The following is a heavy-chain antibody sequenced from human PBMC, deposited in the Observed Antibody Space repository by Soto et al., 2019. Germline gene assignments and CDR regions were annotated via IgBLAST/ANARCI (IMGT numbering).Heavy chain of an antibody. V-gene: IGHV1-69*02. D-gene: IGHD6-19*01. Sequence: QVQLVQSGAEVKKPGSSVKVSCKASGGTFSSYTISWVRQAPGQGLEWMGRIIPILGIATYAQKFQGRVTITADKSTSTAYMELSSLRSEDTAVYYCARALSVADRNWFDPWGQGTLVTVSS. J-gene: IGHJ5*02. CDR2: IIPILGIA. CDR1: GGTFSSYT. CDR3: ARALSVADRNWFDP.